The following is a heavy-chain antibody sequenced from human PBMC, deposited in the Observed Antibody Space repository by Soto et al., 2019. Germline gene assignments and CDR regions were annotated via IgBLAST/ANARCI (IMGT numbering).Heavy chain of an antibody. V-gene: IGHV4-59*01. Sequence: SETLSLTCTVSGGSIISYYWSWIRQPPGKGLEWIGYIYYSGSTNYNPSLKSRVTISVDTSKNQFSLKLSSVTAADTAVYYCARAPQLELLFFDYWGQGTLVTVSS. CDR3: ARAPQLELLFFDY. CDR2: IYYSGST. J-gene: IGHJ4*02. D-gene: IGHD1-7*01. CDR1: GGSIISYY.